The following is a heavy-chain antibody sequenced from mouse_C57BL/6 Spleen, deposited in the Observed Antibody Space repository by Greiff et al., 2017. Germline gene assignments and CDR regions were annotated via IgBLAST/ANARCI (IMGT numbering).Heavy chain of an antibody. CDR3: ARRLNYVDY. CDR2: ISSGSSTI. V-gene: IGHV5-17*01. D-gene: IGHD1-2*01. J-gene: IGHJ2*01. CDR1: GFTFSDYG. Sequence: EVKVVESGGGLVKPGGSLKLSCAASGFTFSDYGMHWVRQAPEQGLEWVAYISSGSSTIYYADTVKGRFTISRDNAKNTLFLQMTSLRSEDTSMYYCARRLNYVDYWGQGTTLTVSS.